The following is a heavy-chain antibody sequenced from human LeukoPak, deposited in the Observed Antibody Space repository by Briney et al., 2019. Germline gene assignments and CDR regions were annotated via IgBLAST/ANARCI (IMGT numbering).Heavy chain of an antibody. D-gene: IGHD6-13*01. CDR1: GFTFSSYE. CDR3: ARVQQPSGIQGYYYGMDV. V-gene: IGHV3-48*03. J-gene: IGHJ6*02. CDR2: ISSGDSTT. Sequence: GGSLRLSCAASGFTFSSYEMKWVRQAPGKGLEWVSYISSGDSTTYSADSVKCRFTISRDNAKNSLYLQMNSLRAEDTAVYYCARVQQPSGIQGYYYGMDVWGQGTTVTVSS.